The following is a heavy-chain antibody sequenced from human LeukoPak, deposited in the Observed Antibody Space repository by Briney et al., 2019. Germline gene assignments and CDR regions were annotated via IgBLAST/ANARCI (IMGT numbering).Heavy chain of an antibody. V-gene: IGHV4-4*07. CDR2: IYTSGST. CDR3: ARDSSSGYYYYYMDV. J-gene: IGHJ6*03. CDR1: GGCISSYY. D-gene: IGHD6-6*01. Sequence: PSETLSLTCTVSGGCISSYYWSWIRQPAGKGLEWIGRIYTSGSTNYNPSLKSRVTMSVDTSKNQFSLKLSSVTAADTAVYYCARDSSSGYYYYYMDVWGKGTTVTVSS.